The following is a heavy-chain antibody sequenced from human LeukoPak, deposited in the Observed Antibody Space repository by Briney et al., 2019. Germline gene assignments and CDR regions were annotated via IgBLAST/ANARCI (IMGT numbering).Heavy chain of an antibody. CDR2: ISYEGSNK. CDR1: GFTFSSFG. D-gene: IGHD1-1*01. J-gene: IGHJ6*02. CDR3: AKVLPRTTLVPPWSSGMDV. V-gene: IGHV3-30*18. Sequence: PGGSLRLSCAASGFTFSSFGLHWVRQAPGKGLEWVAVISYEGSNKYYADSVKGRFTISRDNSKNTLYLQMNRLRTEDTAVYYCAKVLPRTTLVPPWSSGMDVSGQGTTVTVSS.